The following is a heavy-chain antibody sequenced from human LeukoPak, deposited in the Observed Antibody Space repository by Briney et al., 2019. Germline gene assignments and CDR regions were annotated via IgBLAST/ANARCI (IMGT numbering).Heavy chain of an antibody. CDR3: ARSSGWSGNAFDI. CDR1: GYTFTSYD. D-gene: IGHD6-19*01. J-gene: IGHJ3*02. V-gene: IGHV1-8*01. Sequence: ASVKVSCKASGYTFTSYDINWVRRATGQGLEWMGWMNPNSGNTGYAQKFQGRVTMTRNTSISTAYMELSSLRSEDTAVYYCARSSGWSGNAFDIWGQGTMVTVSS. CDR2: MNPNSGNT.